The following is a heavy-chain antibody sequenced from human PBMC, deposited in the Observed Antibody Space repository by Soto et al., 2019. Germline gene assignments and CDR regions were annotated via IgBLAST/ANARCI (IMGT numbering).Heavy chain of an antibody. D-gene: IGHD1-1*01. CDR2: IGSDGSTI. CDR3: AITTLGTWTGYDH. CDR1: GFTFSLYS. V-gene: IGHV3-48*02. J-gene: IGHJ4*02. Sequence: EVQLVESGGGLVQPGGSLRLSCAASGFTFSLYSMNWVRQAPGKGLEWVSYIGSDGSTIYYADSVKGRFTITRDSAKKSLFLQMNSLRDEYTAVYYCAITTLGTWTGYDHWGQGALVSVSS.